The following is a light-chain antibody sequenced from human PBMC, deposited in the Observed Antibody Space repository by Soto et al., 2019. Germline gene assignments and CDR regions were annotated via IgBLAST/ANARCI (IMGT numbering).Light chain of an antibody. CDR1: QSVRSN. Sequence: DIVMTQSPATLSVSPGEGVTLSCRASQSVRSNLAWYQQKPGQAPRLLIYDASTRATGISARFSGSGSGTEFTLTISSLQSEDFAVYYCQHCNNWPITFGQGTRLEIK. CDR3: QHCNNWPIT. CDR2: DAS. V-gene: IGKV3-15*01. J-gene: IGKJ5*01.